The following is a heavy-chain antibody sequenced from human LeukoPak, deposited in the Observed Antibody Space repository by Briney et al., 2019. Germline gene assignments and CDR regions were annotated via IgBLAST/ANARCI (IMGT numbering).Heavy chain of an antibody. J-gene: IGHJ4*02. Sequence: PGGSLRLSCAASGFTFGSYALSWVRQAPGKGLEWVSIISSTGGTIFYGGSVKGRFTISRDNSRNTVYLQMNSLSAEDTAIYYCAKALVRGSPYFDYWGQGILVTVSS. CDR3: AKALVRGSPYFDY. CDR1: GFTFGSYA. D-gene: IGHD3-10*01. CDR2: ISSTGGTI. V-gene: IGHV3-23*01.